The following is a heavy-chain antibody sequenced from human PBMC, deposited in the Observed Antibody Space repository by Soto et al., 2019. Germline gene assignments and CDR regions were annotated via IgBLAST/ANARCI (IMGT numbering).Heavy chain of an antibody. Sequence: ASVKVSCKASGYTFTSYYMHWVLPAPGQGLEWMGIINPSVGSKSYAQKFQGRVTMTRDTSTSTVYMELSSLRSEDTAVYYCARGPRAYDFWSGYSYGAFDIWGQGTMVTVSS. CDR2: INPSVGSK. CDR1: GYTFTSYY. D-gene: IGHD3-3*01. CDR3: ARGPRAYDFWSGYSYGAFDI. J-gene: IGHJ3*02. V-gene: IGHV1-46*01.